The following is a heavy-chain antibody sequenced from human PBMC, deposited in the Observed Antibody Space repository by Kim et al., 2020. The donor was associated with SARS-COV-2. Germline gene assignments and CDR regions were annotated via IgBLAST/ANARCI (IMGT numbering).Heavy chain of an antibody. CDR2: INTNTANP. D-gene: IGHD2-2*01. CDR1: GYSFTGFG. V-gene: IGHV7-4-1*02. Sequence: ASVKVSCKASGYSFTGFGLVWVRQAPGQGLEWMGWINTNTANPTYAQGFAGRFAFSLDTSVSAAYLQISNLKSEDTAFYYCARIHCSSASCFWSLGYWGQRTLVTVSS. J-gene: IGHJ4*02. CDR3: ARIHCSSASCFWSLGY.